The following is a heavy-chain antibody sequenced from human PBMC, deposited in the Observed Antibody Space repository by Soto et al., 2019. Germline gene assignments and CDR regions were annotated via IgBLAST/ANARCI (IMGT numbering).Heavy chain of an antibody. V-gene: IGHV1-46*01. CDR2: INPSGGST. J-gene: IGHJ3*02. CDR3: ARDRKYYYDSSGYYRGDAFDI. Sequence: ASVKVSCTASGYTFTSYYMHWVRQAPGQGLEWMGIINPSGGSTSYAQKFQGRVTMTRDTSTSTVYMELSSLRSEDTAVYYCARDRKYYYDSSGYYRGDAFDIWGQGTMVTVSS. CDR1: GYTFTSYY. D-gene: IGHD3-22*01.